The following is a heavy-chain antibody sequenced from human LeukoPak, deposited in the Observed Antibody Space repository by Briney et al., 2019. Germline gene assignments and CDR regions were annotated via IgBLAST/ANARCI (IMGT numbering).Heavy chain of an antibody. CDR2: INSDGSIT. CDR3: ARSNYFDY. Sequence: GGSLRLSCAASGFTFGSYWMHWVRQAPGKGLMWVSRINSDGSITNYADSVKGRFTISRDNAKNTLYLQMNSLRAEDTAVYYCARSNYFDYWGQGALVTVSS. CDR1: GFTFGSYW. J-gene: IGHJ4*02. V-gene: IGHV3-74*01.